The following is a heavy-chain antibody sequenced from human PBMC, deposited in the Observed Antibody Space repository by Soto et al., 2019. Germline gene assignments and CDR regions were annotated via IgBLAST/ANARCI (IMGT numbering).Heavy chain of an antibody. J-gene: IGHJ6*03. Sequence: GGSLRLSCAASGFAFDDCAMHWVRQAPGKGLEWVSGITSNSGTIGYADSVKGRFTISRDNAKNSLYLEMNSLRVEDTALYYCVKDIETAQDYYMDVWGKGTTVTVSS. V-gene: IGHV3-9*01. CDR3: VKDIETAQDYYMDV. CDR2: ITSNSGTI. CDR1: GFAFDDCA. D-gene: IGHD5-18*01.